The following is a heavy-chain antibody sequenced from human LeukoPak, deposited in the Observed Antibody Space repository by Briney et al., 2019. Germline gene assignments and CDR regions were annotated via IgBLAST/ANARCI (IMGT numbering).Heavy chain of an antibody. CDR2: ISGSSSDI. Sequence: GGSLRLSCAASGFTFSSYAMNWVRQARGKGLEWVSSISGSSSDIYYADSVKGRFTISRDNAKNSLYLQMNSLRGEDTAMYYCARREINMVRGVTSNWLDPWGQGTLVTVSS. V-gene: IGHV3-21*04. CDR3: ARREINMVRGVTSNWLDP. D-gene: IGHD3-10*01. CDR1: GFTFSSYA. J-gene: IGHJ5*02.